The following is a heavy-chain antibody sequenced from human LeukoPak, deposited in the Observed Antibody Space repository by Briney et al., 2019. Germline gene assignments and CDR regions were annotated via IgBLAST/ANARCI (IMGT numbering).Heavy chain of an antibody. D-gene: IGHD4-11*01. CDR1: GYTFTDYY. J-gene: IGHJ6*03. CDR3: ATAYSNFLYYYYMDV. V-gene: IGHV1-69-2*01. Sequence: ASVKVSCKASGYTFTDYYMHWVQQAPGKGLEWMGRVDPEDGETIYAEKFQGRVTITADTSTDTAYMELGSLRSEDTAVYYCATAYSNFLYYYYMDVWGKGTTVTVSS. CDR2: VDPEDGET.